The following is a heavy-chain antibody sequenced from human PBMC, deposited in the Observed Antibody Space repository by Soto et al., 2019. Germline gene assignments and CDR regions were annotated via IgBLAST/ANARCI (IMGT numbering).Heavy chain of an antibody. D-gene: IGHD3-16*01. CDR1: GFNFADAW. V-gene: IGHV3-15*05. Sequence: GGSLRLSCATSGFNFADAWMGWVRQPPGRGLEWIGRIKSRAHGGTADFPAPLKGRFSISRDDSTSTLYLLMTSLQTEDTAVYHCTSDVGHMSLPLFSSWGQGTLVTVSS. CDR3: TSDVGHMSLPLFSS. CDR2: IKSRAHGGTA. J-gene: IGHJ5*02.